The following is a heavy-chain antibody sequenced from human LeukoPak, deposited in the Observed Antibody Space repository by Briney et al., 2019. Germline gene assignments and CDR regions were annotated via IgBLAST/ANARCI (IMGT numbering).Heavy chain of an antibody. CDR3: ARKAQYNGHYPLDY. CDR2: TSDRGDYT. CDR1: GFTFSSYS. Sequence: GGSLRLSCAASGFTFSSYSMNWVRQAPGKGLEWVSGTSDRGDYTYYADSVKGRFTISRDSSKNTLFLQMNSLRAEDTALYFCARKAQYNGHYPLDYWGQGTLVTVSS. J-gene: IGHJ4*02. D-gene: IGHD1-7*01. V-gene: IGHV3-23*01.